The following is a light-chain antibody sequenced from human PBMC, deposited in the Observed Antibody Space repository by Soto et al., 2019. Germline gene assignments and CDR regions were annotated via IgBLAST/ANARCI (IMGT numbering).Light chain of an antibody. CDR2: GAS. Sequence: EIVLTQSPGTLSLSPGERATLSCRASQSVSSSYLAWYQQKPGQAPSLLIYGASSRATGIPDRFSGSGSGTDFTLTISRLEPEDFAVYYCQQYGRSMYTFGQGTQLEIK. CDR3: QQYGRSMYT. J-gene: IGKJ2*01. V-gene: IGKV3-20*01. CDR1: QSVSSSY.